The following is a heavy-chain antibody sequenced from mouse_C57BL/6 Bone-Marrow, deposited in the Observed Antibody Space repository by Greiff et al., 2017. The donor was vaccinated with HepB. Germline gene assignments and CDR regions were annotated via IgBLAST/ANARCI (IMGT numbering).Heavy chain of an antibody. CDR2: ISDGGSYT. V-gene: IGHV5-4*01. CDR3: ARDPITTVLADY. CDR1: GFTFSSYA. D-gene: IGHD1-1*01. J-gene: IGHJ2*01. Sequence: EVKLMESGGGLVKPGGSLKLSCAASGFTFSSYAMSWVRQTPDKRLEWVATISDGGSYTYYPDNVKGRFTISRDNAKNNLYLQMSHLKSEDTAMYYCARDPITTVLADYWGQGTTLTVSS.